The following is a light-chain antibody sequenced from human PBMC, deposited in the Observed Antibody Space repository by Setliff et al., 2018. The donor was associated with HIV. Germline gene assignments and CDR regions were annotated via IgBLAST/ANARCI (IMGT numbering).Light chain of an antibody. V-gene: IGLV2-14*03. CDR1: SSDVGGYNY. CDR2: DVS. J-gene: IGLJ3*02. Sequence: SALTQPASVSGSTGQSITISCTGTSSDVGGYNYVSWFQKHPGEAPKLMIYDVSHRPSGVPSRFSGSKSGNTASLTISGLQAEDEADYFCSSYTGGNTLVVFGGGTKVTVL. CDR3: SSYTGGNTLVV.